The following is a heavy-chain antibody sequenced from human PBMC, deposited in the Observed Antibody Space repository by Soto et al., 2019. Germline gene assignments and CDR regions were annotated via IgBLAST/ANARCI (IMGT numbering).Heavy chain of an antibody. CDR2: IYYSGRS. Sequence: NPSETLSLTCTVSGGSITSSSYYWGWIRQPPGKGLEWIGGIYYSGRSYYNPSLKSRVTMSVGTSKNQFSLTLNSVTAADAAVYYCARQRTTVVTQAYFDHWGQGTLVTSPQ. CDR1: GGSITSSSYY. V-gene: IGHV4-39*01. D-gene: IGHD4-17*01. CDR3: ARQRTTVVTQAYFDH. J-gene: IGHJ4*02.